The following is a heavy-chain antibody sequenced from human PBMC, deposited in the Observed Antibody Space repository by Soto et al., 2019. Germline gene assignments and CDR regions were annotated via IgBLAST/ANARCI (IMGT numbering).Heavy chain of an antibody. CDR1: GYSFTSYW. J-gene: IGHJ6*03. CDR3: ARHRGDSSSGPDYYYYYYMDV. Sequence: GESLKISCKGSGYSFTSYWIGWVRQMPGKGPEWMGIIYPGDSDTRYSPSFQGQVTISADKSISTAYLQWSSLKASDTAMYYCARHRGDSSSGPDYYYYYYMDVWGKGTTVTVSS. D-gene: IGHD6-6*01. CDR2: IYPGDSDT. V-gene: IGHV5-51*01.